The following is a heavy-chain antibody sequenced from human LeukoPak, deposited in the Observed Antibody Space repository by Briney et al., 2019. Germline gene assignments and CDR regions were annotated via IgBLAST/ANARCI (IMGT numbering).Heavy chain of an antibody. V-gene: IGHV3-43*02. CDR3: AKDTDARPGYSSGYYDN. D-gene: IGHD6-19*01. J-gene: IGHJ4*02. Sequence: GGSLRLSCAASGFTFNDYAMHWVRQAPGKGLEWVSLISGDGGERKYADSVKGRFTTSRDNSKNSLYLQMNSLRIEDFALYYCAKDTDARPGYSSGYYDNWGQGTLVTVSS. CDR2: ISGDGGER. CDR1: GFTFNDYA.